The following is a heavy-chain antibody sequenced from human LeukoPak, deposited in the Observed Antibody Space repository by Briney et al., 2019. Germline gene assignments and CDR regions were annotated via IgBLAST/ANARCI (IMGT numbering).Heavy chain of an antibody. Sequence: GGSLRLSCAASGFTFSSYGMHWVRQAPGKGLEWGAFIRYDGNSKYSDSVKGRFTISRDNSKYTVYLQMNSLRTDDTAVYYCARDVNLRQLADWGQGTLVTVSS. CDR3: ARDVNLRQLAD. CDR2: IRYDGNSK. J-gene: IGHJ4*02. D-gene: IGHD6-6*01. V-gene: IGHV3-30*02. CDR1: GFTFSSYG.